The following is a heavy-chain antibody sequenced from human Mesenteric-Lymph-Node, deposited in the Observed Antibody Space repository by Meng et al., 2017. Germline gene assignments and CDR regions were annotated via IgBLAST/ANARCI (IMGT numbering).Heavy chain of an antibody. V-gene: IGHV3-21*01. CDR1: GFTFSSYD. CDR2: ISSSTNNI. D-gene: IGHD3-9*01. Sequence: GESLKISCAASGFTFSSYDMNWVRQAPGKGLEWVSSISSSTNNIYYADSVKGRFTISRDNAKNSVYLQMNSLRAEDTAVYYCARVDYDILTGYPPVIYYFDYWGQGTLVTSPQ. CDR3: ARVDYDILTGYPPVIYYFDY. J-gene: IGHJ4*02.